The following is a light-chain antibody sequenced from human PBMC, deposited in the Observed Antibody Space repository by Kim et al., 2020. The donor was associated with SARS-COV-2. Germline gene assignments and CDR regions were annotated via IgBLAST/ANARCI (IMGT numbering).Light chain of an antibody. CDR1: SANIGSNY. J-gene: IGLJ3*02. V-gene: IGLV1-47*01. CDR3: ATWDDSLSGWV. CDR2: RNN. Sequence: GQRVTISCSGSSANIGSNYVYWYQQLPGTAPNLLIYRNNQRPSGVPDRFSGSKSGTSASLAISGLRSEDEADYYCATWDDSLSGWVFGGGTKVTVL.